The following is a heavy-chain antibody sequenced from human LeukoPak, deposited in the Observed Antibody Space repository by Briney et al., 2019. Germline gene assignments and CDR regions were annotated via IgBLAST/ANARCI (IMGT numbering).Heavy chain of an antibody. J-gene: IGHJ4*02. CDR3: ARASYYYDSSGYAPY. CDR1: GYTFTGYY. CDR2: INPNSGGT. D-gene: IGHD3-22*01. Sequence: ASVKVSCKASGYTFTGYYMHWVRQAPGQGREWMGWINPNSGGTNYAQKFQGRVTMTRDTSISTAYMELSRLRSDDTAVYYCARASYYYDSSGYAPYWGQGTLVTVSS. V-gene: IGHV1-2*02.